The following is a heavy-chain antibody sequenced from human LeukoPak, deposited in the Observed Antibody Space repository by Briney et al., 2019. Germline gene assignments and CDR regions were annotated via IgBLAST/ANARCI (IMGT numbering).Heavy chain of an antibody. Sequence: SGTLSLTCTVSGGSISSYYWSWIRQPPGKGLEWIGYIYYSGSTNYTPSLKSRVTISVDTSKNQFSLKLSSVTAADTAVYYCARASGYYDSSGYSYFDYWGQGTLVTVSS. D-gene: IGHD3-22*01. CDR1: GGSISSYY. V-gene: IGHV4-59*01. J-gene: IGHJ4*02. CDR2: IYYSGST. CDR3: ARASGYYDSSGYSYFDY.